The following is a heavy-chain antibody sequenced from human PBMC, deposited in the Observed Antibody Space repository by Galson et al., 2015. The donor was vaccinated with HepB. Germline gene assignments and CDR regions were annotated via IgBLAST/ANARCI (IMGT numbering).Heavy chain of an antibody. J-gene: IGHJ4*02. V-gene: IGHV5-51*01. CDR1: GYSFTSYW. CDR2: IYPGDSDT. CDR3: ARRGYCSSTSCYSLDY. D-gene: IGHD2-2*02. Sequence: QSGAEVKKPGESLKISCKGSGYSFTSYWIGWVRQMPGKGLEWMGIIYPGDSDTRYSPSFQGQVTISADKSISTAYLQWSSLKASDTAMYYCARRGYCSSTSCYSLDYWGQGTLVTVSS.